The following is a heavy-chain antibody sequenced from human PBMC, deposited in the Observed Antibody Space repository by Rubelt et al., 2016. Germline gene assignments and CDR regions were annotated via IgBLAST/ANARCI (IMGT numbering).Heavy chain of an antibody. CDR2: ISGSGGST. J-gene: IGHJ3*02. CDR3: ARDGIAARNLGAFDI. D-gene: IGHD6-6*01. Sequence: EWVSAISGSGGSTYYADSVKGRFTISRDNSKNTLYLQMNSLRAEDTAVYYCARDGIAARNLGAFDIWGQGTMVTVSS. V-gene: IGHV3-23*01.